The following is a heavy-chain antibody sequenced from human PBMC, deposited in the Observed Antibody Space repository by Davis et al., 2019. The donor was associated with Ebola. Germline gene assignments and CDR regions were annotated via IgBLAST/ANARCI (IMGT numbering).Heavy chain of an antibody. CDR3: ARDTILGVGIDA. CDR1: GDSIRSNIW. Sequence: SETLSLTCVVSGDSIRSNIWYNWVRQTPGKGLEWIGDIYQSGTTNYNPSLKSRVTMSVDKSENHFSLKLISVTAADTAVYFCARDTILGVGIDAWGQGSLVTVSS. CDR2: IYQSGTT. J-gene: IGHJ4*02. V-gene: IGHV4-4*02. D-gene: IGHD2-21*01.